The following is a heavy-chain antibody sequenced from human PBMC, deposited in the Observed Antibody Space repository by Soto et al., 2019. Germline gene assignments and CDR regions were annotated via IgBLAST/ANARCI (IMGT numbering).Heavy chain of an antibody. CDR1: GGSISSYY. J-gene: IGHJ4*02. V-gene: IGHV4-59*01. CDR3: AREIRVSRTVTTEYYFDY. D-gene: IGHD4-17*01. Sequence: PSETLSLTCTVSGGSISSYYWSWIRQPPGKGLEWIGYIYYSGSTNYNPSLKSRVTISVDTSKNQFSLKLSSVTAADTAVYYCAREIRVSRTVTTEYYFDYWGQGTLVTVSS. CDR2: IYYSGST.